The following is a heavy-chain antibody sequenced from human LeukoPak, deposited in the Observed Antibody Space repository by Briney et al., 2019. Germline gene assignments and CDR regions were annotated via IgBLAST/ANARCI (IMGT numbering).Heavy chain of an antibody. CDR1: GGSISSGGYY. CDR3: ARGGREYQLLFDY. Sequence: SETLSLTCTVSGGSISSGGYYWSWIRQHPGKGLEWIGYIYYSGSTYYNPSLKSRVTISVDTSKNQFSLKLSSVTAADTAVYYCARGGREYQLLFDYWGQGTLVTVSS. J-gene: IGHJ4*02. D-gene: IGHD2-2*01. V-gene: IGHV4-31*03. CDR2: IYYSGST.